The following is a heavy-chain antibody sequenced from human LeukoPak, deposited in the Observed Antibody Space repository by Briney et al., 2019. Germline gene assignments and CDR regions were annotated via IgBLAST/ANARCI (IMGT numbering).Heavy chain of an antibody. CDR2: VYSSGSV. D-gene: IGHD6-19*01. J-gene: IGHJ5*02. Sequence: TSETLSLTCAVSGGSIAIRNYYWAWIRQSPGRGLEWLGSVYSSGSVYYNPSLKSRVTILVDTSKNQFALKLRSVTAADTAVYYCARRTAVAGGWFDPWGQGTLVTVSS. V-gene: IGHV4-39*01. CDR3: ARRTAVAGGWFDP. CDR1: GGSIAIRNYY.